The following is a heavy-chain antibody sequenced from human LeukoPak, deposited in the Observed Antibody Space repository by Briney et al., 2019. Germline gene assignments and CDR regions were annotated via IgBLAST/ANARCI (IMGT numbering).Heavy chain of an antibody. J-gene: IGHJ4*01. Sequence: GGSLRLSCVASGFTFRSYAMAWVRQAPGKGLEQGLEWVASIIAGGDTFYADSVKGRFTISRDNSRNTLYLQMNRLRAEDTDIYYCASRSTPGSGYYFDSWGPGTLVTVSS. CDR1: GFTFRSYA. CDR2: IIAGGDT. D-gene: IGHD3-22*01. CDR3: ASRSTPGSGYYFDS. V-gene: IGHV3-23*01.